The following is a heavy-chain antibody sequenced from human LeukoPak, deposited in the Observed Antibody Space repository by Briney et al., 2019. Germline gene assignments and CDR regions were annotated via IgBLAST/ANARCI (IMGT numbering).Heavy chain of an antibody. CDR1: GFTFSDYY. Sequence: GGSLRLSCAASGFTFSDYYMSWIRQAPGKGLEWISYISSSGSSIYYADSVKGRFTFSRDNAKNSLYLQMNSLRAEDTAVYYCATPKLRLDAFDIWGQGTMVTVSS. CDR3: ATPKLRLDAFDI. CDR2: ISSSGSSI. V-gene: IGHV3-11*01. D-gene: IGHD1-26*01. J-gene: IGHJ3*02.